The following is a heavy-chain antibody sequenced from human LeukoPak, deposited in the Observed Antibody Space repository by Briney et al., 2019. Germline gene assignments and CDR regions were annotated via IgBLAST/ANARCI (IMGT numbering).Heavy chain of an antibody. CDR2: IKLDGTEK. Sequence: PGGSLRLSCAASGFTLSSYWMHWVRQAPGKGLEWVANIKLDGTEKYYVDSVKGRFTISRDNAKNSLYLQMNSLRAEDTAVYYCASDRFYFGVWGQGTLVTVSS. J-gene: IGHJ4*02. CDR3: ASDRFYFGV. CDR1: GFTLSSYW. V-gene: IGHV3-7*05. D-gene: IGHD3-16*01.